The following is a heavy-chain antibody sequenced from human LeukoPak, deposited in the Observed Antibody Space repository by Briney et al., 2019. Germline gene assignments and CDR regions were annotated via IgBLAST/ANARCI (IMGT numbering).Heavy chain of an antibody. D-gene: IGHD3-22*01. J-gene: IGHJ4*02. CDR2: ISGSGGST. V-gene: IGHV3-23*01. Sequence: GGSLRLSCAASGFTFSNFAMSWVRQAPGKGLEWVSGISGSGGSTYYADSVKGRFTISRDNSKNTLYLQMNSLRAEDTAVYYCAKDRTLIVVVTIDYWGQGTLVTVSS. CDR1: GFTFSNFA. CDR3: AKDRTLIVVVTIDY.